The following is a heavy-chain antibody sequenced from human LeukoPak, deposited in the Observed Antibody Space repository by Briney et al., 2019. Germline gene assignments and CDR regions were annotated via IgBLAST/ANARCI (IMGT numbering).Heavy chain of an antibody. V-gene: IGHV3-66*02. CDR1: GFTASSNY. Sequence: GGSLRLSCAASGFTASSNYMSWVRQAPGKGLEWVSVIYSGGSTYYADSVKGRFTISRGNSKNTLYLQMNSLRAEDTAVYYCARDTTVTYGSGSYYYFDYWGQGTLVTVSS. CDR2: IYSGGST. D-gene: IGHD3-10*01. CDR3: ARDTTVTYGSGSYYYFDY. J-gene: IGHJ4*02.